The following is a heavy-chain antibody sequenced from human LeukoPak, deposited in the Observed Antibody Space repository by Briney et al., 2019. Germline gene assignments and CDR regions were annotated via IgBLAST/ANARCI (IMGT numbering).Heavy chain of an antibody. CDR3: ARDSTPYYYDSSGYFDY. CDR1: GYTFTGYY. CDR2: INPNSGGT. V-gene: IGHV1-2*02. D-gene: IGHD3-22*01. J-gene: IGHJ4*02. Sequence: ASVKVSCKASGYTFTGYYMHWVRQTPGQGLEWMGWINPNSGGTNYAQKFQGRVTMTRDTSISTAYMELSRLRSDDTAVYYCARDSTPYYYDSSGYFDYRGQGTLVTVSS.